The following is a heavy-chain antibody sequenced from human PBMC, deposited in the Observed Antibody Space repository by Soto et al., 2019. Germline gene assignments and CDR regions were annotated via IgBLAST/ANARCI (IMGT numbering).Heavy chain of an antibody. Sequence: QVQLQESGPGLVKPSQTLSLTCAVSGGSISSGGYYWSWIRQHPGKGLEWIGYIYYSGNPHYNASLKSRVPLSMDTSKNQFSLNLSSVTAADTAVYYCARVVCGTTICPTFVFWGQGTLVTVSS. CDR3: ARVVCGTTICPTFVF. CDR1: GGSISSGGYY. CDR2: IYYSGNP. J-gene: IGHJ4*02. V-gene: IGHV4-31*11. D-gene: IGHD2-2*01.